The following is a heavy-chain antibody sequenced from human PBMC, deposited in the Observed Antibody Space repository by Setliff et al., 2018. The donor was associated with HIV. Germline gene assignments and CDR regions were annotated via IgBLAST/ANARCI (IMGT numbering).Heavy chain of an antibody. CDR3: ARLHLRVPPSIFYY. CDR2: ISHTGNI. CDR1: GGSLRGYY. D-gene: IGHD2-2*01. J-gene: IGHJ4*02. V-gene: IGHV4-34*01. Sequence: SETLSLTCAVYGGSLRGYYWGWGRQSPLKGLEWIGEISHTGNINYNTALSNRVTVSVDTSKNQFSLKLTSVTAADTAVYFCARLHLRVPPSIFYYWSPGTMVTVSS.